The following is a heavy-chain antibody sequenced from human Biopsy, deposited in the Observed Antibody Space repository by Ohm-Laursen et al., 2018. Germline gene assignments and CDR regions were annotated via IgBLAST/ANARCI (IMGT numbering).Heavy chain of an antibody. Sequence: TQTLTLTCSFSGFSLSARGMCVSWIRQAPGKAPEWLARVDWDDYKDYSASLQTKLSISKDTSNDQMVLTVNNVDPADTATYYCARTPILIVSAGLVYRHRRHLQGMDVWGQGIAATVS. V-gene: IGHV2-70*11. D-gene: IGHD6-13*01. CDR3: ARTPILIVSAGLVYRHRRHLQGMDV. J-gene: IGHJ6*02. CDR2: VDWDDYK. CDR1: GFSLSARGMC.